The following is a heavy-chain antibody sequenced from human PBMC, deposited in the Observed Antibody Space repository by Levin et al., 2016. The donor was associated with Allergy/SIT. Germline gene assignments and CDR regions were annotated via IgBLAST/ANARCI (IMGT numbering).Heavy chain of an antibody. Sequence: ASVKVSCKASGFTFNIYGISWVRQAPGQGLEWMGWISASNGNTNYAQKLQGRVTMTTDTSTSTAYMELRSLRSDDTAVYYCARGAAVADNWFDPWGQGTLVTVSS. V-gene: IGHV1-18*01. CDR2: ISASNGNT. CDR3: ARGAAVADNWFDP. CDR1: GFTFNIYG. D-gene: IGHD6-19*01. J-gene: IGHJ5*02.